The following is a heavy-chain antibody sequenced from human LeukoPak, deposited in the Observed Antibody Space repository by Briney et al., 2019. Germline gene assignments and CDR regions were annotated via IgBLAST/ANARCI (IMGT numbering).Heavy chain of an antibody. D-gene: IGHD1-14*01. Sequence: GASVKVSCKASGFAFNKYGFSWVRQAPGQGPEWLGWISAYDGRTNFAQNLQGRLTLTTDTSTTTAYMELRSLTSDDTAVYYCARDPSNTVGRNIYFDYWGQGTLVTVPS. V-gene: IGHV1-18*01. CDR3: ARDPSNTVGRNIYFDY. J-gene: IGHJ4*02. CDR1: GFAFNKYG. CDR2: ISAYDGRT.